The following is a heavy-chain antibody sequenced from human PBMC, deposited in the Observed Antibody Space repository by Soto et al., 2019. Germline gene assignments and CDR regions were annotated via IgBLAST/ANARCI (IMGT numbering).Heavy chain of an antibody. D-gene: IGHD4-17*01. V-gene: IGHV1-69*13. CDR2: IIPFFGTA. J-gene: IGHJ4*02. Sequence: SVKVVCRASGGTFSTFGISWVRQAPGQGLEWMGGIIPFFGTARYSQKFEDGITITADESTNTVYMDLRSLTSEDTAIYYCAKSAPMDAGDKYYYDFWGQGALVTVSS. CDR1: GGTFSTFG. CDR3: AKSAPMDAGDKYYYDF.